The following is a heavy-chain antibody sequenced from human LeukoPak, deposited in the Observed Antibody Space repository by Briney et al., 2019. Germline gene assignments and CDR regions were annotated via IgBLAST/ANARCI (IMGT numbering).Heavy chain of an antibody. J-gene: IGHJ6*02. Sequence: SETLSLTCAVYGGSFSGYYWSWIRQPPGKGLEWIGEINHSGSTNYNPSLKSRVTISVDTSKNQFSLKLSSVTAADTAVYYCARDYCGGDCYSLDYYGMDVWGQGTTVTVSS. CDR3: ARDYCGGDCYSLDYYGMDV. CDR2: INHSGST. D-gene: IGHD2-21*02. V-gene: IGHV4-34*01. CDR1: GGSFSGYY.